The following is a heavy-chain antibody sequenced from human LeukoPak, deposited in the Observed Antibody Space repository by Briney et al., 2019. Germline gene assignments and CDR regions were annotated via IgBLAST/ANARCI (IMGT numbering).Heavy chain of an antibody. D-gene: IGHD6-13*01. J-gene: IGHJ6*03. CDR3: ARGYASIAAAGTLGYYYMDV. CDR1: GYTFTGYY. Sequence: ASVKVSCKASGYTFTGYYMHWVRQAPGQGLEWKGWINPNSGGTNYAQKFQGRVTMTRDTSISTVYMELSSLRSEDTAVYYCARGYASIAAAGTLGYYYMDVWGKGTTVTVSS. V-gene: IGHV1-2*02. CDR2: INPNSGGT.